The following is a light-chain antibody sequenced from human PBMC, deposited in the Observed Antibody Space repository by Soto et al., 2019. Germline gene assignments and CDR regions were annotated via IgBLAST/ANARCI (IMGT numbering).Light chain of an antibody. CDR2: DVS. CDR1: SSDVGGYNY. CDR3: CSYAGGYTWV. J-gene: IGLJ3*02. V-gene: IGLV2-11*01. Sequence: QSALTQPRSVSGSPGQSVTISCTGTSSDVGGYNYVSWYQQHPGKAPKLMIYDVSERPSGVPDRFSGSKSGNTASLTISGLQAEDEADYYCCSYAGGYTWVFGGGTKVTVL.